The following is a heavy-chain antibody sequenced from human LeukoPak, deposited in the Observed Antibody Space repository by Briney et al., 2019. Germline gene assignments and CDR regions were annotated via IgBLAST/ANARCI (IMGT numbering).Heavy chain of an antibody. J-gene: IGHJ6*03. D-gene: IGHD3-10*01. CDR1: GFTFSTQK. CDR2: IGSSNGDI. CDR3: AKVRRVDWFGESYYMDV. Sequence: GGSLRLSCAASGFTFSTQKMNWVRQGPGKGLEWIAYIGSSNGDIKYADSVKGRFTISRDNAKNSLFLQMNSLRAEDTAVYYCAKVRRVDWFGESYYMDVWGKGTTVTISS. V-gene: IGHV3-48*01.